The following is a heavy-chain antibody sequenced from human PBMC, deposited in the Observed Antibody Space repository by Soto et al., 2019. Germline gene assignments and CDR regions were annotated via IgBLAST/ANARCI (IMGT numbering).Heavy chain of an antibody. D-gene: IGHD6-19*01. CDR3: ASDGIAVAGNPPRYYYYGMDV. J-gene: IGHJ6*02. CDR1: GGTFSSYT. Sequence: QVQLVQSGAEVKKPGSSVKVSCKASGGTFSSYTISWVRQAPGQGLEWMGRIIPILGIANYAQKFQGSVTITADKSTSTAYTERSSLRSEDTAVYYCASDGIAVAGNPPRYYYYGMDVWGQGTTVTVSS. CDR2: IIPILGIA. V-gene: IGHV1-69*02.